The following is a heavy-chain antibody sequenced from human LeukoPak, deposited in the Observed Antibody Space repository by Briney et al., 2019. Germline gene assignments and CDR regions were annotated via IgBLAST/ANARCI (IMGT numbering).Heavy chain of an antibody. V-gene: IGHV3-21*01. CDR1: GFTFSSYS. Sequence: SGGSLRLSCAASGFTFSSYSMNWVRQAPGKGLEWVSSISSSSSYIYYADSVKGRFIISRDNSKNTLYLQMNSLRAEDTAVYYCAKIRITSGYYEPFGYWGQGTLVIVSS. J-gene: IGHJ4*02. CDR3: AKIRITSGYYEPFGY. D-gene: IGHD5-12*01. CDR2: ISSSSSYI.